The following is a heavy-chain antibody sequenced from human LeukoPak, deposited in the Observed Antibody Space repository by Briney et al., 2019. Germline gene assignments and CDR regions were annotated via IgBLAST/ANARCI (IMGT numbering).Heavy chain of an antibody. CDR1: GFTFSSYG. CDR3: AKAQCHSTSCSHYFDY. CDR2: ISYDESHK. V-gene: IGHV3-30*18. D-gene: IGHD2-2*01. Sequence: PGGSLRLSCAASGFTFSSYGIHWVRQAPGKGLEWVAVISYDESHKYYADSVKDRFTISRDNSKDTLYLQMNSLRAEDTAVYYCAKAQCHSTSCSHYFDYWGQGTLVTVSS. J-gene: IGHJ4*02.